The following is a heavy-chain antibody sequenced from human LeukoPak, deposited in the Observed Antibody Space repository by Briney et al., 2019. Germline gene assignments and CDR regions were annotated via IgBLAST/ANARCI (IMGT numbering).Heavy chain of an antibody. J-gene: IGHJ5*02. Sequence: GESLQISCKGSGYSFTSYWIGWVRRMPGKGLEWMGIIYPGDSDTRYSPSFQGQVTISADKSISTAYLQWSSLKASDTAMYYCARLPTYYDFWSSFWFDPWGQGTLVTVSS. CDR3: ARLPTYYDFWSSFWFDP. CDR1: GYSFTSYW. V-gene: IGHV5-51*01. CDR2: IYPGDSDT. D-gene: IGHD3-3*01.